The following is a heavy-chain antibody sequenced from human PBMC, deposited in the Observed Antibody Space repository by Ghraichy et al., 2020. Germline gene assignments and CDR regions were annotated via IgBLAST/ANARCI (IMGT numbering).Heavy chain of an antibody. J-gene: IGHJ6*02. Sequence: GGSLRLSWAASGFTFSDYYMSWILQAPGKGLEWVSYISSSGSTIYYADSVKGRFTISRDNAKNSLYLQMNSLRAEDTAVYYCARDSHDYGDYYGMDVWGQGTTVTVSS. D-gene: IGHD4-17*01. V-gene: IGHV3-11*01. CDR2: ISSSGSTI. CDR3: ARDSHDYGDYYGMDV. CDR1: GFTFSDYY.